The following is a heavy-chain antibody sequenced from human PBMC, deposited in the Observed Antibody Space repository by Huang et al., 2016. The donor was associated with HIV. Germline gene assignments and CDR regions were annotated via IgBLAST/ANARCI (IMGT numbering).Heavy chain of an antibody. CDR2: MNPNRGNT. Sequence: QVQLVQSGAEVKKPGASVKVSCKASGYTFSNYDINWVRQAPGQGLEWMGWMNPNRGNTGYARKVQGRVTMTRSTSISTAYMELSRLRFEDTAVYYCATLPPVNYGRSGGRVRDYWGQGSLVTVSS. CDR1: GYTFSNYD. D-gene: IGHD2-15*01. CDR3: ATLPPVNYGRSGGRVRDY. V-gene: IGHV1-8*01. J-gene: IGHJ4*02.